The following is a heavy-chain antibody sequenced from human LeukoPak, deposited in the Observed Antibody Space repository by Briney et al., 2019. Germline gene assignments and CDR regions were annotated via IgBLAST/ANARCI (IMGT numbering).Heavy chain of an antibody. J-gene: IGHJ5*02. CDR2: IVDSERI. CDR1: GGSFSGYY. D-gene: IGHD5-18*01. V-gene: IGHV4-34*09. CDR3: ASGYGSGWFDA. Sequence: SETLSLTCAVYGGSFSGYYWSWIRQPPGKGLEWIAYIVDSERIYYNPSLKSRLILSLDTSENQFSLNLSSMTAADTAVYFCASGYGSGWFDAWGQGTLVAVSS.